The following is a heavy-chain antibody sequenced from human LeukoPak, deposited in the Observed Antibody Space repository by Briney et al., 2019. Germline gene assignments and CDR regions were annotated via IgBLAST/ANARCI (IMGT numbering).Heavy chain of an antibody. V-gene: IGHV3-21*01. J-gene: IGHJ4*02. CDR2: ISSSSSYI. D-gene: IGHD3-22*01. CDR1: GFTFSSYG. Sequence: PGGSLRLSCAASGFTFSSYGMHWVRQAPGKGLEGVSSISSSSSYIYYADSVKGRFTISRDNAKNSLYLQMNSLRAEDTAVDYCARNYYDSSGYYYHYFAYWGQGTLVTVSS. CDR3: ARNYYDSSGYYYHYFAY.